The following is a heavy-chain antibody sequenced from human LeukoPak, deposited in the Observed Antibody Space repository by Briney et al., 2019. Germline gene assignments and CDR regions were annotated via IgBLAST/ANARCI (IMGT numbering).Heavy chain of an antibody. J-gene: IGHJ4*02. CDR1: GYTFTSYY. CDR2: INPNSGGT. CDR3: TRALGSDY. D-gene: IGHD1-26*01. Sequence: ASVKVSCKASGYTFTSYYMHWVRQAPGQGLEWMGWINPNSGGTSYAQKFQGRVTMTRDTSITTAYMELSSLRSDDTAMYYCTRALGSDYWGQGTLVTVSS. V-gene: IGHV1-2*02.